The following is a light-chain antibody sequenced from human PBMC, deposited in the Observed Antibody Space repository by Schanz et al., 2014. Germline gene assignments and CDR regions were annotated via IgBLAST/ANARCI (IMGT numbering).Light chain of an antibody. CDR2: GAS. Sequence: EIVMTQSPATLSVSPGQRVTLSCRASQTVGSNLAWYQQNPGQAPRLLIYGASTRATGVPARFSGSGSGTEFTLTISSLQSEDFAVYYCQQYHIWPPWTFGQGTKVEIK. CDR1: QTVGSN. V-gene: IGKV3-15*01. CDR3: QQYHIWPPWT. J-gene: IGKJ1*01.